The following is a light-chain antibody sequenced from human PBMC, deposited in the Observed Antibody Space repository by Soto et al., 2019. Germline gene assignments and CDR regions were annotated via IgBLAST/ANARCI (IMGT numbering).Light chain of an antibody. J-gene: IGKJ1*01. Sequence: IQLTQSPSSLSASVGDRVTITCRASQGISSYLAWYQQKPGKAPELLIYAASTLQSGVPSRFSASGSGTDFTLTISSLQPEDFATYYCQQVNTYPRTFGQGTKVEIK. CDR2: AAS. V-gene: IGKV1-9*01. CDR1: QGISSY. CDR3: QQVNTYPRT.